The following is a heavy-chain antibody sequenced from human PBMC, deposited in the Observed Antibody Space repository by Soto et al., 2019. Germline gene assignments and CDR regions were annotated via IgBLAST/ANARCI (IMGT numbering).Heavy chain of an antibody. CDR3: AKDNDLDRDGPFDY. D-gene: IGHD2-2*03. Sequence: EMQLVESGGGSVQPGRSLRLSCAASGFSFDDYGMHWVRQGPGKGLECVSGISWNSGDIYYADSVKGRFTISRDNAKKSLYLQMNSLRTEDTALYYCAKDNDLDRDGPFDYWGQGILVTVSS. V-gene: IGHV3-9*01. J-gene: IGHJ4*02. CDR1: GFSFDDYG. CDR2: ISWNSGDI.